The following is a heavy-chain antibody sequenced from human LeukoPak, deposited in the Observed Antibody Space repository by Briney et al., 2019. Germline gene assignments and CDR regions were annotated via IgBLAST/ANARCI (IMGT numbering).Heavy chain of an antibody. CDR1: GFTFSSYA. CDR2: ISGSADNT. V-gene: IGHV3-23*01. Sequence: GGSLRLSCAASGFTFSSYAMSWVRQAPGKGLEWVSAISGSADNTNYAEAVKGRFTISRDNSKNTMYLQMNSLRAEDTAVYYCAKQGFGCWGQGTLVTVSS. CDR3: AKQGFGC. J-gene: IGHJ4*02.